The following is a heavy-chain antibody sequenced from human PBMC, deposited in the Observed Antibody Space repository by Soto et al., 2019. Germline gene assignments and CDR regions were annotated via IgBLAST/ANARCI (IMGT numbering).Heavy chain of an antibody. CDR2: LYSSGNT. V-gene: IGHV4-4*07. Sequence: SETLSLTCTVSGASISAYAWSWIRQPAGKGLEWIGRLYSSGNTNYNPSFKSRLTMSADTSKNQFSLKLSSVTAADTAVYYCARGPYSSGWYVVDCWGQGTLVTVS. CDR3: ARGPYSSGWYVVDC. D-gene: IGHD6-19*01. J-gene: IGHJ4*02. CDR1: GASISAYA.